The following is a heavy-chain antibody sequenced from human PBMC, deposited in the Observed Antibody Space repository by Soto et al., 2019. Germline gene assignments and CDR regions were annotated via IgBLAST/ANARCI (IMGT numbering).Heavy chain of an antibody. V-gene: IGHV6-1*01. Sequence: PSQTLSLTCAISGDSVSSNSAAWNWIRQSPSRGLEWLGRTYYRSKWYNDYAVSVKSRITINPDTSKNQFSLQLNSVTPEDTAVYYCAREGGVDTAMPHYYHYYGMDVWGQGTTVTVSS. CDR1: GDSVSSNSAA. CDR3: AREGGVDTAMPHYYHYYGMDV. CDR2: TYYRSKWYN. J-gene: IGHJ6*02. D-gene: IGHD5-18*01.